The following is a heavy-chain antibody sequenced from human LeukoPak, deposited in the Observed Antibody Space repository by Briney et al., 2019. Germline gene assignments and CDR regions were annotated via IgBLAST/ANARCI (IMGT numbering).Heavy chain of an antibody. J-gene: IGHJ4*02. CDR2: IYHSGST. V-gene: IGHV4-30-2*01. CDR1: GGSISSGGYS. CDR3: TTYYVGEGGRGH. D-gene: IGHD2-21*01. Sequence: PSETLSLTCAVSGGSISSGGYSWSWIRQPPGKGLEWIGYIYHSGSTYYNPSLKSRVTISVDRSKNQFSLKLSSVTAADTAVYYCTTYYVGEGGRGHWSPGTLVTVSS.